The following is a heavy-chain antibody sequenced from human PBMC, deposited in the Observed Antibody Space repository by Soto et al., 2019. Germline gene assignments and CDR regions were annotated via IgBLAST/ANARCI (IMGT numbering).Heavy chain of an antibody. J-gene: IGHJ6*02. CDR1: GFTFSSYA. D-gene: IGHD2-15*01. Sequence: QVQLVESGGGVVQPGRSLRLSCAASGFTFSSYAMHWVRQAPGKGLEWVAVISYDGSNKYYADSVKGRFTISRDNSKNPLDLQMNSLRAEDTAVYYCARDHSLGYCSGGSCYSYYGMDVWGQGTTVTVSS. V-gene: IGHV3-30-3*01. CDR2: ISYDGSNK. CDR3: ARDHSLGYCSGGSCYSYYGMDV.